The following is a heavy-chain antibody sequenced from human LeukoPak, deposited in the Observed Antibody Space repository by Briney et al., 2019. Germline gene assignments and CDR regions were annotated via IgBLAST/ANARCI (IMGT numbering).Heavy chain of an antibody. J-gene: IGHJ4*02. Sequence: SVKVSCKASGGTFSSYAISWVRQAPGQGLEWMGRIIPILGIANYAQKFQGRVTITADKSTSTAYMELSSLRSEDTAVYYCATDLGIAAAGTLIDYWGQGTLVTVSS. CDR2: IIPILGIA. D-gene: IGHD6-13*01. CDR1: GGTFSSYA. CDR3: ATDLGIAAAGTLIDY. V-gene: IGHV1-69*04.